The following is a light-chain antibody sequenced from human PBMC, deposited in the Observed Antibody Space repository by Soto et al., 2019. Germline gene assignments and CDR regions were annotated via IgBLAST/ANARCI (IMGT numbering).Light chain of an antibody. CDR1: QSVSSY. J-gene: IGKJ4*01. Sequence: EIVLTQSPATLSLSPGERATLSCRASQSVSSYSAWYQRKPGQAPRLLIYGVYTRAPGIPARFSGSGSGTEFTLTISSLQSEDFATYYCQQYNSYLVTFAGGTKVDIK. V-gene: IGKV3D-15*01. CDR2: GVY. CDR3: QQYNSYLVT.